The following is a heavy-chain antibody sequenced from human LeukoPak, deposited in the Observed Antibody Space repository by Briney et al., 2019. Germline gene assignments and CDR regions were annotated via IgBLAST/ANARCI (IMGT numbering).Heavy chain of an antibody. Sequence: SETLSLTCTVSGGSISSSSYYWGWIRQPPGKGLEWIGSIYYSGSTYYNPSLKSRVTISVDTSKNQFSLKLSSVTAADTAAYYCARFARHLDYWGQGTLVTVSS. CDR2: IYYSGST. V-gene: IGHV4-39*01. D-gene: IGHD2-21*01. CDR1: GGSISSSSYY. CDR3: ARFARHLDY. J-gene: IGHJ4*02.